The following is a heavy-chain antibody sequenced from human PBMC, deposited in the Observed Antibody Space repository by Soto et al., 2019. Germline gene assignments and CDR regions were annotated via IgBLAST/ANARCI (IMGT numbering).Heavy chain of an antibody. CDR2: IGTSGSPI. J-gene: IGHJ6*02. Sequence: PRGSLRLSCAASGFTFSDYYMSWIRQAPGRGLEWVSYIGTSGSPIYYPGSVKGRFTISRENAKNSLYLQMNSLRAEDTAVYYCARTFRGPLHHPEGMDVWGQGTTVTVSS. CDR1: GFTFSDYY. V-gene: IGHV3-11*01. CDR3: ARTFRGPLHHPEGMDV.